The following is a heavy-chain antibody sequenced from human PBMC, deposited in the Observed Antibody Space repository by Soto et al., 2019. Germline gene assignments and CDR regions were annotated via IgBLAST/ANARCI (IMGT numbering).Heavy chain of an antibody. J-gene: IGHJ6*02. V-gene: IGHV4-31*01. CDR1: GGSISSGGYY. Sequence: HVQLQESGPGLVKPSQTLSLTCTVSGGSISSGGYYWSWIRQHQGKGMEWIGYIYYSGSTSYNPSLKSPVTISVDTSKNQFALKLSSVTAADTAVYYCARVCGGDCHYGMDVWGQGTTVTVSS. CDR2: IYYSGST. CDR3: ARVCGGDCHYGMDV. D-gene: IGHD2-21*02.